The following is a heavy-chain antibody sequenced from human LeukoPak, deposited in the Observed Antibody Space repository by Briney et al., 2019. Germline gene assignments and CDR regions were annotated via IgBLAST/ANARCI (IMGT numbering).Heavy chain of an antibody. CDR2: IYWDDDK. V-gene: IGHV2-5*02. Sequence: SGPTLVKPTQTLTLTCTFSGFSLSTSGVGVGWIRQPPGVALEWLALIYWDDDKRYSPSLESRLTLTKDTSKNQVVLKMTNMDPVDTATYYCAGGSGSTFDYWGQGTLVTVPS. D-gene: IGHD3-10*01. J-gene: IGHJ4*02. CDR1: GFSLSTSGVG. CDR3: AGGSGSTFDY.